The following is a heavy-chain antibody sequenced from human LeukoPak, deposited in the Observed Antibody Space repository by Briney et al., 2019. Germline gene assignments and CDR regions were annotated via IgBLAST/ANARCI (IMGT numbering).Heavy chain of an antibody. V-gene: IGHV4-4*07. D-gene: IGHD3-22*01. Sequence: PSETLSLTCTVSGGSISSYYWSWIRQPAGKGLEWIGRIYTSGSTNYNPSLKSRVTMSVDTSKNQFSLKLSSVTAADTAVYYCARLRNYYDSSGRYFDYWGQGTLVTVSS. J-gene: IGHJ4*02. CDR3: ARLRNYYDSSGRYFDY. CDR1: GGSISSYY. CDR2: IYTSGST.